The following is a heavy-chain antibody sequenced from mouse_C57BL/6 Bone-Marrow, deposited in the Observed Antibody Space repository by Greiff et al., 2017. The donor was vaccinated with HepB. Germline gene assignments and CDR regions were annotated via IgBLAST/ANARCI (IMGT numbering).Heavy chain of an antibody. CDR1: GYAFTNYL. CDR2: INPGSGGT. J-gene: IGHJ1*03. V-gene: IGHV1-54*01. D-gene: IGHD1-1*01. CDR3: ARGGTTVVAYWYFDV. Sequence: VKLQQSGAELVRPGTSVKVSCKASGYAFTNYLIEWVKQRPGQGLEWIGVINPGSGGTNYNEKFKGKATLTADKSSSTAYMQLSSLTSEDSAVYFCARGGTTVVAYWYFDVWGTGTTVTVSS.